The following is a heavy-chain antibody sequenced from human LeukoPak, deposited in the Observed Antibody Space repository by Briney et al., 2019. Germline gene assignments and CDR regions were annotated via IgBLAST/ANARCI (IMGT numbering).Heavy chain of an antibody. D-gene: IGHD5-18*01. CDR1: GYTFTDYY. CDR3: AREYNYGFEY. Sequence: ASVTVSCKASGYTFTDYYIHWVRQAPERGLEWMGWINPNSGDTNYAQKFQGRVTMTRDTSNSTAYMELSRLISDDTAVYYCAREYNYGFEYWGQGTLVTVSS. V-gene: IGHV1-2*02. CDR2: INPNSGDT. J-gene: IGHJ4*02.